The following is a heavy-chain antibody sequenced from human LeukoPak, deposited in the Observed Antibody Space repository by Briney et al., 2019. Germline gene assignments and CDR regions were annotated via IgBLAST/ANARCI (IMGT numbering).Heavy chain of an antibody. CDR2: IIPIFGTA. J-gene: IGHJ4*02. CDR1: GGTFSSYA. V-gene: IGHV1-69*13. D-gene: IGHD5-12*01. CDR3: ARGRRLRSLSFHFDY. Sequence: ASVKVSCKASGGTFSSYAISWVRQAPGQGLEWMGGIIPIFGTANYAQKFQGRVTITADESTSTAYMELSSLRSEDTAVYYCARGRRLRSLSFHFDYWGQGTLVTVSS.